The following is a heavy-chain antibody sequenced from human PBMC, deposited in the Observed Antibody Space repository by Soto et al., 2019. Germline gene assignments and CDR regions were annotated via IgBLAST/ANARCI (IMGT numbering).Heavy chain of an antibody. D-gene: IGHD2-15*01. CDR3: EVVVAATAYYFDY. Sequence: SETLSLTCTVSGGSISSSSYYWGWIRQPPGKGLEWIGSIYCSGSTYYNPSLKSRVTISVDTSKNQFSLKLSSVTAADTAVYYCEVVVAATAYYFDYWGQGTLVTVSS. V-gene: IGHV4-39*01. J-gene: IGHJ4*02. CDR2: IYCSGST. CDR1: GGSISSSSYY.